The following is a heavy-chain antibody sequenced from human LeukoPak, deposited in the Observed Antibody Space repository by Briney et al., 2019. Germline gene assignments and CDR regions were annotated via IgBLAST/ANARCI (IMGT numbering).Heavy chain of an antibody. CDR3: ARCYYDILTGYYLGEAFDI. CDR1: GFTFSSYS. Sequence: GGSLRLSCAASGFTFSSYSMNWVRQAPGKGLEWVSSISSSSSYIYYADSVKGRFTISRDNAKNSLYPQMNSLRAEDTAVYYCARCYYDILTGYYLGEAFDIWGQGTMVTVSS. D-gene: IGHD3-9*01. J-gene: IGHJ3*02. CDR2: ISSSSSYI. V-gene: IGHV3-21*01.